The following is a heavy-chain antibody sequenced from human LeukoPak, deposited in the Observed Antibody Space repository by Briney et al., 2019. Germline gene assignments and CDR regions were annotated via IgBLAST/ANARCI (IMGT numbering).Heavy chain of an antibody. D-gene: IGHD1-26*01. J-gene: IGHJ5*02. CDR2: ISYDGSNK. V-gene: IGHV3-30-3*01. CDR1: GFTFSSYA. Sequence: PGGSLRLSCAASGFTFSSYAMHWVRQAPGKGLEWVAVISYDGSNKYYADSVKGRFTISRDNSKNTLYLQMNSLRAEDTAVYYCARPHSSIVGAHLGWFDPWGQGTLVTVSS. CDR3: ARPHSSIVGAHLGWFDP.